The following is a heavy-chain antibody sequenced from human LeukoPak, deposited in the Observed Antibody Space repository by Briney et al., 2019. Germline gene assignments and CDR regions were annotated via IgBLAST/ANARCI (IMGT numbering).Heavy chain of an antibody. Sequence: SVKVSCKASGGTFSSYAISWVRQAPGQGLERMGGIIPIFGTANYAQKFQGRVTITADESTSTAYMELSSLRSEDTAVYYCARGYCSGGSCQNWFDPWGQGTLVTVSS. CDR1: GGTFSSYA. D-gene: IGHD2-15*01. CDR3: ARGYCSGGSCQNWFDP. CDR2: IIPIFGTA. V-gene: IGHV1-69*13. J-gene: IGHJ5*02.